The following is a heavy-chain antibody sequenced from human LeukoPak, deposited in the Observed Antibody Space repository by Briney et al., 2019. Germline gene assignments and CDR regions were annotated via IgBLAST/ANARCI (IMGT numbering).Heavy chain of an antibody. J-gene: IGHJ6*02. D-gene: IGHD2-21*02. CDR2: IIPIFGTA. CDR3: ARSCGGDCYSPYYYYGMDV. CDR1: GGTFSSYA. Sequence: SVKVSCKASGGTFSSYAISWVRQAPGQGLEWMGGIIPIFGTANYAQKFQGRVTITADESTSTAYMELSSLRSEDTAVYYCARSCGGDCYSPYYYYGMDVWGQGTTVIVSS. V-gene: IGHV1-69*13.